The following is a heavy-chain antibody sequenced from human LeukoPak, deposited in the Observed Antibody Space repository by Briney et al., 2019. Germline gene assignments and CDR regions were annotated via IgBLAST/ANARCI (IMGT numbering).Heavy chain of an antibody. CDR2: IRSKAYGGTT. CDR3: TRETEGPGNFYLY. J-gene: IGHJ4*02. CDR1: GFTFSSYG. Sequence: GGSLRLSCAASGFTFSSYGMHWGRQAPGKGLEWVGFIRSKAYGGTTEYGAPVKGRFTISRDDSKSIAYLQMNSLKTEDTAVYYCTRETEGPGNFYLYWGQGTLVTVSS. V-gene: IGHV3-49*04. D-gene: IGHD3-10*01.